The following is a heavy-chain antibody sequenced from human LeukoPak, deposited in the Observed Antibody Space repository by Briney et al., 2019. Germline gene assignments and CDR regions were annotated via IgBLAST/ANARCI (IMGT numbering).Heavy chain of an antibody. V-gene: IGHV3-30-3*01. CDR3: ARRYYDFWSGYYDFDY. Sequence: PGRSLRLSCAASGFTFSSYAMHWVRQAPGKGLEWVAVISYDGSNKYYADSVKGRFTISRDNSKNTLYLQMNSLRAEDTAVYYCARRYYDFWSGYYDFDYWGQGTLVTVSP. CDR1: GFTFSSYA. J-gene: IGHJ4*02. D-gene: IGHD3-3*01. CDR2: ISYDGSNK.